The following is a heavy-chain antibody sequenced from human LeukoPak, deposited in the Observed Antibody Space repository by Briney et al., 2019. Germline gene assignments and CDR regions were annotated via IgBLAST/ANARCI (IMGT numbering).Heavy chain of an antibody. V-gene: IGHV5-51*01. D-gene: IGHD6-19*01. CDR3: ARQGRQRLVVVGETYFDY. CDR1: GYTFTNHW. J-gene: IGHJ4*02. CDR2: IYPSDSDT. Sequence: GESLQISCKGAGYTFTNHWIGWLRQLPGKGLEWMGIIYPSDSDTRYSPSFQGQVTISADKSISTAYLQWSSLKASDTAMYYCARQGRQRLVVVGETYFDYWGQGTLVTVSS.